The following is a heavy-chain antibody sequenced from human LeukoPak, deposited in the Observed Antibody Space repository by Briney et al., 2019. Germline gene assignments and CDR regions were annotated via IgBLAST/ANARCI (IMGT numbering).Heavy chain of an antibody. J-gene: IGHJ4*02. CDR1: KFTFSSFA. D-gene: IGHD3-3*01. V-gene: IGHV3-23*01. CDR3: ANGNGQRFLEWLHEVHFDY. Sequence: GGSLRLSCAASKFTFSSFAMSWVRQAPGKGLEWVSGISATGDSTYYTDSVKGRFTISSDNSKNTLYLQMSSLRAEDTAVYYCANGNGQRFLEWLHEVHFDYWGQGTLVTVSS. CDR2: ISATGDST.